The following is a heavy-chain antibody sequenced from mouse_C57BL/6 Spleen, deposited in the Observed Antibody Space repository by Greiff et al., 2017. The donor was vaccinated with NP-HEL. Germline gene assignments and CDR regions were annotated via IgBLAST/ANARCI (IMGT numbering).Heavy chain of an antibody. J-gene: IGHJ1*03. V-gene: IGHV3-6*01. CDR3: ARGGDYRYFDV. Sequence: EVQLVESGPGLVKPSQSLSLTCSVTGYSITSGYYWNWIRQFPGNKLEWMGYISYDGSNNYNPSLKNRISITRDTSKNQFFLKLNSVTTEDTATYYCARGGDYRYFDVWGTGTTVTVSS. CDR2: ISYDGSN. CDR1: GYSITSGYY.